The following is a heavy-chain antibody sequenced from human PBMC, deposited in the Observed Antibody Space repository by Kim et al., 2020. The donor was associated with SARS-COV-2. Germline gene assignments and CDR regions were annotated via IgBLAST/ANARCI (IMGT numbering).Heavy chain of an antibody. V-gene: IGHV3-48*02. D-gene: IGHD4-17*01. J-gene: IGHJ4*02. CDR3: ARVGDRGYNSLWY. Sequence: GGSLRLSCAASGFTFSTYNMIWVRQAPGKGLEWVSFISSSNIIAVYYADSVKGRFTISRDNAKNSLFLQMNNLRDEDTAVYYCARVGDRGYNSLWYWGQGTLVTVSS. CDR1: GFTFSTYN. CDR2: ISSSNIIAV.